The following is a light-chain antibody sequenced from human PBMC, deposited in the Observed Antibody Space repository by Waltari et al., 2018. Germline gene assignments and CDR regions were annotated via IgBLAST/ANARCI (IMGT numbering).Light chain of an antibody. CDR2: AAS. CDR3: EQDYTYPRT. V-gene: IGKV1-8*01. CDR1: QGISSY. J-gene: IGKJ1*01. Sequence: IRMTQSPSSISASTADRVTITCRASQGISSYLAWYQQKPGQAPKLLIFAASALQSGVPSRFRGSGAGTEFTLTFSLQSDDVATYYCEQDYTYPRTFGQGTKVEI.